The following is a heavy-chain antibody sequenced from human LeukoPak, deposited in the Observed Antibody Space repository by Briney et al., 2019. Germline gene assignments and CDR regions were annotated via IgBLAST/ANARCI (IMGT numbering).Heavy chain of an antibody. CDR1: GYTFTGYY. CDR3: ARTRPGSSGGKVLGHWFDP. J-gene: IGHJ5*02. V-gene: IGHV1-2*02. D-gene: IGHD2-15*01. CDR2: INPNSGGT. Sequence: ASVKVSCKASGYTFTGYYMHWVRQAPGQGLEWMGWINPNSGGTNYAPKFQGSVTMTRDTSISTAYMELSRLRSDDTAVYYCARTRPGSSGGKVLGHWFDPWGQGTLVTVSS.